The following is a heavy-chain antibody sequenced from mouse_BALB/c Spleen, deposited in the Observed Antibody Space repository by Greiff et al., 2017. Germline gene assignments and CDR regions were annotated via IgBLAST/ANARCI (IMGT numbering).Heavy chain of an antibody. CDR3: ARSGYCGPFFDY. J-gene: IGHJ2*01. CDR1: GYTFSSYW. D-gene: IGHD1-2*01. V-gene: IGHV1-9*01. Sequence: QVQLQQSGAELMKPGASVKISCKATGYTFSSYWIEWVKQRPGHGLEWIGEILPGSGSTNYNEKFKGKATFTADTSSNTAYMQLSSLTSEDSAVYYCARSGYCGPFFDYWGQGTTLTVSS. CDR2: ILPGSGST.